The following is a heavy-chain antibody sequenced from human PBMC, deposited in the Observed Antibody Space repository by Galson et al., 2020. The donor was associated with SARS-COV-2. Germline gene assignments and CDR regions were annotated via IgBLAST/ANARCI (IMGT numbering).Heavy chain of an antibody. CDR1: GYTFAEYF. D-gene: IGHD3-22*01. Sequence: GESLKISCKGSGYTFAEYFINWVRQMPGKGLEWMGRISPFDSYINYSPSFQGHVTISTDKSNTAYLQWDRLKASDTATYYCARQSGDSLLYFDYWGQGSLVTVSS. CDR3: ARQSGDSLLYFDY. J-gene: IGHJ4*02. CDR2: ISPFDSYI. V-gene: IGHV5-10-1*01.